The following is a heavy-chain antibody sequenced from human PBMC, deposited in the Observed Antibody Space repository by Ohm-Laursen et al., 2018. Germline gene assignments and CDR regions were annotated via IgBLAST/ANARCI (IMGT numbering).Heavy chain of an antibody. J-gene: IGHJ5*02. Sequence: GSLRLSCAASGFTVSGHHMSWVRQAPGKGLEWVSIIYSGGNTYYADSVKGRFTISRDNSKNTLYLQMNSLRAEDTAVYYCAKDLEAAAASPDWFDPWGQGTLVTVSS. CDR2: IYSGGNT. D-gene: IGHD6-25*01. CDR1: GFTVSGHH. V-gene: IGHV3-66*01. CDR3: AKDLEAAAASPDWFDP.